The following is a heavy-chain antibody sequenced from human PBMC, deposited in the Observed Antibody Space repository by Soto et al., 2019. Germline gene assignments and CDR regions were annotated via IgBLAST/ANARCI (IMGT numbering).Heavy chain of an antibody. CDR2: IYYSGST. V-gene: IGHV4-61*01. CDR3: ARKVGGPAYGMDV. D-gene: IGHD3-16*01. Sequence: PSETLSLTCTVSGGSVSSGSYYWSWIRQPPGKGLEWIGYIYYSGSTNYNPSLKSRVTISLDTSKNQFSLKLSSVTAADTAVYYCARKVGGPAYGMDVWGQGTTVTVSS. J-gene: IGHJ6*02. CDR1: GGSVSSGSYY.